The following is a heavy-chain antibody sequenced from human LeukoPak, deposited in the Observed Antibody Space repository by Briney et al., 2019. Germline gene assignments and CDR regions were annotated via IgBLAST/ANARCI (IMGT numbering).Heavy chain of an antibody. D-gene: IGHD3-3*01. CDR1: GGSISSYY. Sequence: SETLSLTCTVSGGSISSYYWSWIRQPPGKGLEWIGRIYTSGSTNYNPSLKSRVTMSVDTSKNQFSLKLSSVTAADTAVYYCARDFSGITIFGVVIPDYYYGMDVWGQGTTVTVSS. CDR2: IYTSGST. J-gene: IGHJ6*02. CDR3: ARDFSGITIFGVVIPDYYYGMDV. V-gene: IGHV4-4*07.